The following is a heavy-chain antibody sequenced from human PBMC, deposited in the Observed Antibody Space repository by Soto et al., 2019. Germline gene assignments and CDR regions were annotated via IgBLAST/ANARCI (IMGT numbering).Heavy chain of an antibody. D-gene: IGHD1-26*01. V-gene: IGHV3-30*18. CDR3: AKDSYSGTYPTDFDY. J-gene: IGHJ4*02. CDR2: ISYDGGNE. Sequence: QVQLVQSGGGVVQPGRSLRLSCAGSGFTFSSYGIHWVRQAPGKGLEWVALISYDGGNEKYTESVKDRFTISRDDSHNVAYLQRSSLRTEDTAMYYCAKDSYSGTYPTDFDYWGQGSLVTVSS. CDR1: GFTFSSYG.